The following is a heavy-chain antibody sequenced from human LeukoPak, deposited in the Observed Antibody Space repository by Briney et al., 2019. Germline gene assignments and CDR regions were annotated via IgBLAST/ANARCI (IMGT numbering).Heavy chain of an antibody. D-gene: IGHD2-8*02. Sequence: GGSLRLSCAASGLTFSRYAMTWVRQAPGKGLEWVSSTSGSGDRKYYADSVKGRFTISRDNSKNTLYLQMNSLRAEDTAVYYCARDIGAWSAYWGQGTLVTVSS. V-gene: IGHV3-23*01. CDR2: TSGSGDRK. CDR3: ARDIGAWSAY. J-gene: IGHJ4*02. CDR1: GLTFSRYA.